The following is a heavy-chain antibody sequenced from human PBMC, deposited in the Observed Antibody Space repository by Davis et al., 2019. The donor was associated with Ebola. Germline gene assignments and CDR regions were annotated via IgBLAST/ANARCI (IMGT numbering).Heavy chain of an antibody. J-gene: IGHJ6*02. CDR3: ARGYSGYYYYGMDV. CDR1: GGSFSGYY. D-gene: IGHD1-26*01. Sequence: PSETLSLTCAVYGGSFSGYYWSWIRQPPGKGLEWIGEINHSGSTNYNPSLKSRVTISVDTSKNQFSLKLSSVTAADTAVYYCARGYSGYYYYGMDVWGQGTTVTVSS. V-gene: IGHV4-34*01. CDR2: INHSGST.